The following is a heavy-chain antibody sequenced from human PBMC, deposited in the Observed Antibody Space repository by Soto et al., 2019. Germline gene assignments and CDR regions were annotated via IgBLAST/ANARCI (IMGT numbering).Heavy chain of an antibody. CDR1: GFTFSSYA. J-gene: IGHJ4*02. V-gene: IGHV3-23*01. CDR3: AKGMSMIVVVITLCFDY. D-gene: IGHD3-22*01. CDR2: ISGSGGST. Sequence: GGSLRLSCAASGFTFSSYAMSWVRQAPGKGLEWVSAISGSGGSTYYADSVKGRFTISRDNSKNTLYLQMNSLRAEDTAVYYCAKGMSMIVVVITLCFDYWGQGTLVTVSS.